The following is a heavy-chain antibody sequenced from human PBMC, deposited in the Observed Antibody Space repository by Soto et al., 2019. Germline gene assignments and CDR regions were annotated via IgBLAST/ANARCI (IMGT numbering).Heavy chain of an antibody. D-gene: IGHD3-10*01. Sequence: QITLKESGPTLVKPTQPLTLTCPVSGFSLSTSGVGVAWIRQPPGKALQWLGIIYWDDDKRYSPSLRSRLTITRDSSKNQVVLSMANMQSVDTATYFCAHFAYYGSASLDNWGQGTLVSVSS. CDR3: AHFAYYGSASLDN. J-gene: IGHJ4*02. V-gene: IGHV2-5*02. CDR1: GFSLSTSGVG. CDR2: IYWDDDK.